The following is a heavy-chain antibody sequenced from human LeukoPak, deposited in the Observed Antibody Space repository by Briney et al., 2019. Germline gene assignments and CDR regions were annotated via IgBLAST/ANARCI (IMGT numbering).Heavy chain of an antibody. D-gene: IGHD6-13*01. Sequence: GGSLRLSCAASGFTFSSYSMNWVRQAPGKGLEWVSSISSSSSYIYYADPVKGRFTISRDNAKNSLYLQMNSLRAEDTAAYYCAGIAAAEDWFDPWGQGTLVTVSS. V-gene: IGHV3-21*01. CDR2: ISSSSSYI. J-gene: IGHJ5*02. CDR1: GFTFSSYS. CDR3: AGIAAAEDWFDP.